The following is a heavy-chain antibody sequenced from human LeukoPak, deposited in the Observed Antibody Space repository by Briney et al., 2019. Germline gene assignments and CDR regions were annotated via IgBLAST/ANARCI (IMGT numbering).Heavy chain of an antibody. CDR2: INWNGGST. J-gene: IGHJ4*02. V-gene: IGHV3-20*04. Sequence: PGGSLRLSCAASGFTFDDYGMSWVRQAPGKGLEWVSGINWNGGSTGYADSVKGRFTISRYNAKNSLYLQMNSLRAEDTALYYCARVNYDFLSGYSDYWGQGTLVTVSS. CDR3: ARVNYDFLSGYSDY. CDR1: GFTFDDYG. D-gene: IGHD3-3*01.